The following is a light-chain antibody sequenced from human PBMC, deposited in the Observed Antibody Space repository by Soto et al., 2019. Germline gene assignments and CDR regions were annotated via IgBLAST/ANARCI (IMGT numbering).Light chain of an antibody. Sequence: EIMMTQSPATLSVSPGERATLSCRASQSISSYLAWYQQKPGQAPRLLIYGASTRATDIPARFSGGGSGTEFTLTINSLQSEDVAVYYCHQVNDWPRGTFGQGTKVDNK. V-gene: IGKV3-15*01. J-gene: IGKJ1*01. CDR1: QSISSY. CDR2: GAS. CDR3: HQVNDWPRGT.